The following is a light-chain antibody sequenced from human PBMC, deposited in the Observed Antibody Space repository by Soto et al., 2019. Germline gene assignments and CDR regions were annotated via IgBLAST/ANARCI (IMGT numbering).Light chain of an antibody. CDR1: QSVSSIY. V-gene: IGKV3-20*01. CDR3: QQYGGSWT. J-gene: IGKJ1*01. CDR2: CAS. Sequence: EIVLTQSPGTLSLSPGERATLSCRASQSVSSIYLAWYQQKPGQAPRLVIYCASNRATGVPDRFSGSGSGTVFSLTISRLEPEDFAVYYCQQYGGSWTFGQGTKVEIK.